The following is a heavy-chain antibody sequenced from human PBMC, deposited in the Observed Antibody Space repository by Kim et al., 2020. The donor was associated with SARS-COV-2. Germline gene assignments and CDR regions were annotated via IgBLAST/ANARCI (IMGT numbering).Heavy chain of an antibody. D-gene: IGHD2-2*03. V-gene: IGHV1-69*13. CDR3: ARDPMDIVVVPADYYGMDV. J-gene: IGHJ6*02. CDR1: GGTFSSYA. Sequence: SVKVSCKASGGTFSSYAISWVRQAPGQGLEWMGWIIPIFGTANYAQKFQGRVTITADESTSTAYMELSSLRSEDTAVYYCARDPMDIVVVPADYYGMDVWGQGTTVTVSS. CDR2: IIPIFGTA.